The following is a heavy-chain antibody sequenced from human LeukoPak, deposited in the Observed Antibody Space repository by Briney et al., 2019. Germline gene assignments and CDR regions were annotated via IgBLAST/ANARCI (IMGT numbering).Heavy chain of an antibody. CDR1: GGSISNYY. CDR2: IYYSGST. D-gene: IGHD3-22*01. V-gene: IGHV4-59*08. Sequence: SETLSLTCTVSGGSISNYYWSWIRQPPGKGLEWIGDIYYSGSTNYNPSLKSRVTITLDTSKNQFSLKLSSGTAADTAVYYCARLKKPTMYYYDSSGGGEFYYFDYWGQGTLVTVSS. CDR3: ARLKKPTMYYYDSSGGGEFYYFDY. J-gene: IGHJ4*02.